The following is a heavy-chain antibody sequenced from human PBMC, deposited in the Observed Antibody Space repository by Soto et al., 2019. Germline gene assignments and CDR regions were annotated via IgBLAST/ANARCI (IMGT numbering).Heavy chain of an antibody. Sequence: PGGSLRLSCEASGFTFSSYAMSWVRQAPGKGLEWVSGNSGSGGSTYYADSVKGRFTISRDNSKNTLYLQMNSLRAEDTAVYYCAKHRGYYYYYGMDVWGQGTTVTVSS. CDR3: AKHRGYYYYYGMDV. V-gene: IGHV3-23*01. CDR2: NSGSGGST. J-gene: IGHJ6*02. CDR1: GFTFSSYA.